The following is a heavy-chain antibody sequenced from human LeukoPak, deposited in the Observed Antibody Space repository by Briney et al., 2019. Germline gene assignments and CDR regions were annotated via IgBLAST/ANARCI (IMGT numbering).Heavy chain of an antibody. Sequence: SQTLSLTCAISGDSVSSNSAAWNWIRQSPSRGLEWLGRTYYRSKWYNDYAVSVKSRITINPDTSKNQFSLQLNSVTPEDTAVYYCARESQIQLWSKTNTYYFDYWGQGTLVTVSS. CDR1: GDSVSSNSAA. CDR3: ARESQIQLWSKTNTYYFDY. V-gene: IGHV6-1*01. D-gene: IGHD5-18*01. CDR2: TYYRSKWYN. J-gene: IGHJ4*02.